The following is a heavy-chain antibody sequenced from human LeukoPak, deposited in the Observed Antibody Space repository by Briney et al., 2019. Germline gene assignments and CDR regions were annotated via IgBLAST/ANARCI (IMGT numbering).Heavy chain of an antibody. CDR2: INPNSGGT. Sequence: ASVKVSCKASGYTFTSYGISWVRQAPGQGLEWMGWINPNSGGTNYAQKFQGRVTMTRDTSISTAYMELSRLRSDDTAVYYCAREPARGSDYWGQGTLVTVSS. D-gene: IGHD3-10*01. J-gene: IGHJ4*02. CDR1: GYTFTSYG. CDR3: AREPARGSDY. V-gene: IGHV1-2*02.